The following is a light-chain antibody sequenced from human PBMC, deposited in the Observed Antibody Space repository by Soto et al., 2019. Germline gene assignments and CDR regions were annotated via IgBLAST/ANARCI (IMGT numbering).Light chain of an antibody. Sequence: QSVLTQPPSVSGSPGQSVTISCTGTSSDVGGYDYVSWYQQRPGKAPKLLIYDVTKRPSGVPDRFSGSKSGNTASLTISGLQAEDEADFYCCSYTGSSTSYVFGTGTKLTVL. V-gene: IGLV2-11*01. CDR1: SSDVGGYDY. CDR3: CSYTGSSTSYV. CDR2: DVT. J-gene: IGLJ1*01.